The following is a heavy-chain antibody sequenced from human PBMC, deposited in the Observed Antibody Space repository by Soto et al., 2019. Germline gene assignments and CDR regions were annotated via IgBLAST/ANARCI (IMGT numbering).Heavy chain of an antibody. V-gene: IGHV3-48*03. CDR3: ARVYGDWYFDY. D-gene: IGHD4-17*01. CDR2: ISSSGSTI. Sequence: PGGSLRLSCAASGFTFSSYEMNWVRQAPGKGLEWVSYISSSGSTIYYADSVEGRFTISRDNAKNSLYLQMNSLRAEDTAVYYCARVYGDWYFDYWGQGTLVTVSS. CDR1: GFTFSSYE. J-gene: IGHJ4*02.